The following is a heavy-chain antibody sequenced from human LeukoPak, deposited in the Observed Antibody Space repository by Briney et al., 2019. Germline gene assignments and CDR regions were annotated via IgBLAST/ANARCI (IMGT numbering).Heavy chain of an antibody. D-gene: IGHD5-18*01. CDR3: ARDRRTLDTAMVPFDC. J-gene: IGHJ4*02. CDR2: ISAYNGNT. V-gene: IGHV1-18*01. CDR1: GGTFSSYA. Sequence: ASVKVSCKASGGTFSSYAISWVRQAPGQGLEWMGGISAYNGNTNYAQKVQGRFTMTTDTSTSTAYMELRSLRSDDTAVYYCARDRRTLDTAMVPFDCWGQGTLVTVSS.